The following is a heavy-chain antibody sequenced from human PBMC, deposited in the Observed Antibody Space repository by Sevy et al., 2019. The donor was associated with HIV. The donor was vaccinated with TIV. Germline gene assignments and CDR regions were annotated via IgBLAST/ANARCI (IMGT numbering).Heavy chain of an antibody. CDR2: IGWNSGSV. CDR1: GFRFEDYG. D-gene: IGHD3-10*01. V-gene: IGHV3-9*01. Sequence: LRLSCAASGFRFEDYGMHWVRRAPGKGLEWVSGIGWNSGSVGYAVSVKGRFTISRDNAKNLLYLQMNSLTSEDTALYYCAKDLLPYGSGSYPLDYWGQGTVVTISS. CDR3: AKDLLPYGSGSYPLDY. J-gene: IGHJ4*02.